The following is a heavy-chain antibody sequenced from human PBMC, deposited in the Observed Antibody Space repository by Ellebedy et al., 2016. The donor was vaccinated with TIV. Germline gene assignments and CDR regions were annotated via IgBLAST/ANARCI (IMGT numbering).Heavy chain of an antibody. D-gene: IGHD3-10*01. CDR3: ARAPVESGLWFGVADYFDY. J-gene: IGHJ4*02. CDR1: GGSIRSYY. CDR2: IYYSGST. V-gene: IGHV4-59*12. Sequence: MPSETLSLTCTVSGGSIRSYYWSWIRQPPGKGLEWIGYIYYSGSTNYNPSLKSRVTVSVDTSKNQFSLKLSSVTAADTAVYYCARAPVESGLWFGVADYFDYWGQGTLVTVSS.